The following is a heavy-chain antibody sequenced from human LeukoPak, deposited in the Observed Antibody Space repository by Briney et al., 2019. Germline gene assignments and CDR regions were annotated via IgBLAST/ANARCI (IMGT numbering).Heavy chain of an antibody. CDR3: AKDRPNYYDSSGHYYRRNGDY. Sequence: GGSLRLSCAASGFTFNIYAMSWVRQATGKGREWVSSINSSGTGTLYADCVKGRFTISSDNSESTFYLQMNSLRAEDTAVYYCAKDRPNYYDSSGHYYRRNGDYWGQGTLVTVSS. V-gene: IGHV3-23*01. CDR1: GFTFNIYA. D-gene: IGHD3-22*01. CDR2: INSSGTGT. J-gene: IGHJ4*02.